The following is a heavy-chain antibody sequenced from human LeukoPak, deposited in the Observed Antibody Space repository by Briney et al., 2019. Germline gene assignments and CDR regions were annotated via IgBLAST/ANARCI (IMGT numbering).Heavy chain of an antibody. CDR2: IWYDGSNK. CDR3: ARDQGYSGYDLDY. V-gene: IGHV3-33*01. D-gene: IGHD5-12*01. J-gene: IGHJ4*02. Sequence: PGGSLRLSCAAAGFTFSSYGMHWVRQAPGKGLEWVAVIWYDGSNKYYADSVKGRFTISRDNSKNTLYLQMNSLRAEDTAVYYCARDQGYSGYDLDYWGQGTLVTVSS. CDR1: GFTFSSYG.